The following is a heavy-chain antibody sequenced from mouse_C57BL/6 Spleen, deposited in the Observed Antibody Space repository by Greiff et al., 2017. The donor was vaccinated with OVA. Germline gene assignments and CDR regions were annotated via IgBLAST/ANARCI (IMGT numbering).Heavy chain of an antibody. CDR3: ARPGYYYGSSPFDY. V-gene: IGHV1-85*01. CDR2: IYPRAGTT. CDR1: GYTFTSYD. Sequence: VQLQQSGPELVKPGASVKLSCKASGYTFTSYDINWVKQRPGQGLEWIGWIYPRAGTTKYNEKLKGKATLTVDTSSSTSYIELRSLTSEDSAVYFCARPGYYYGSSPFDYWGQGTTLTVSA. D-gene: IGHD1-1*01. J-gene: IGHJ2*01.